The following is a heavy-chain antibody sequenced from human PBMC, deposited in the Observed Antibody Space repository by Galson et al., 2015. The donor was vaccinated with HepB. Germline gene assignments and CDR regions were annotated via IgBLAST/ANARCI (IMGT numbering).Heavy chain of an antibody. CDR3: AKDMGSRQLADTFDY. Sequence: SLRLSCAASGFTFYDYAMHWVRQAPGKGLEWVSGISWNSGNIIYADSVRGRFTISRDNAKNSLYLQMNSLRAEDTALYYCAKDMGSRQLADTFDYWGQGTLVAVSS. CDR1: GFTFYDYA. V-gene: IGHV3-9*01. J-gene: IGHJ4*02. CDR2: ISWNSGNI. D-gene: IGHD2-2*01.